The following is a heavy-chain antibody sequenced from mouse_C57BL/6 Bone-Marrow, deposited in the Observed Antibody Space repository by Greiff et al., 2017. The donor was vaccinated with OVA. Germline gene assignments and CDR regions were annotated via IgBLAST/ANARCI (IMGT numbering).Heavy chain of an antibody. CDR2: IYPRDGST. D-gene: IGHD1-1*01. V-gene: IGHV1-85*01. J-gene: IGHJ2*01. Sequence: VQLQQSGPELVKPGASVKLSCKASGYTFTSYDINWVKQRPGQGLEWIGWIYPRDGSTKYNEKFKGKATLTVDTSSSTAYMELHSLTSEDSAVYFCAREWNYYGSSYNFDYWGQGTTLTVSS. CDR3: AREWNYYGSSYNFDY. CDR1: GYTFTSYD.